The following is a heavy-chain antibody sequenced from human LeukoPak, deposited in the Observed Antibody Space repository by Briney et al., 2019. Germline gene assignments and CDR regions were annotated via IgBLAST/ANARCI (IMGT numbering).Heavy chain of an antibody. Sequence: SETLSLTCTVSGGSISSYYWSCIRQPPGKGLEWIGYIYYSGSTNYNPSLKSRVTISVDTSKNQFSLKLSSVTAADTAVYYCARGDAYYDYVWGSYTAFDTWGQGTMVTVSS. CDR1: GGSISSYY. V-gene: IGHV4-59*01. D-gene: IGHD3-16*01. CDR3: ARGDAYYDYVWGSYTAFDT. CDR2: IYYSGST. J-gene: IGHJ3*02.